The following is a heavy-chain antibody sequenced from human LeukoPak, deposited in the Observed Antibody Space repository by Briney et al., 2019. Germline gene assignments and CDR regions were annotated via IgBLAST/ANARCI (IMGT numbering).Heavy chain of an antibody. J-gene: IGHJ5*02. CDR3: AVTYYDFWSGYYTKWFDP. CDR1: GGTFSSYA. Sequence: SVKVSCKASGGTFSSYAISWVRQAPGQGLEWMGRIIPILSIANYAQKFQGRVTITADKSTSTAYMELSSLRSEDTAVYYCAVTYYDFWSGYYTKWFDPWGQGTLVTVSS. D-gene: IGHD3-3*01. CDR2: IIPILSIA. V-gene: IGHV1-69*04.